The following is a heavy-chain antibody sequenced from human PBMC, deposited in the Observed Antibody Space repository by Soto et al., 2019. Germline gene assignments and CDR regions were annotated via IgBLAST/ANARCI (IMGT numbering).Heavy chain of an antibody. CDR2: ISGSGGST. CDR1: GFPFSSYA. J-gene: IGHJ4*02. D-gene: IGHD3-10*01. V-gene: IGHV3-23*01. Sequence: GGSLRLSCAASGFPFSSYAMSWVRQAPGKGLEWVSAISGSGGSTYYADSVKGRFTISRDNSKNTLYLQMNSLRAEDTAVYYCAKESTMVRGVISYFDYWGQGTLVTVSS. CDR3: AKESTMVRGVISYFDY.